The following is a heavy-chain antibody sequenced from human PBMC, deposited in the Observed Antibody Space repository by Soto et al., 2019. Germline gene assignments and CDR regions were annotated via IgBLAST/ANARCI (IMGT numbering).Heavy chain of an antibody. CDR2: INPSGGST. CDR1: GYTFTSYY. CDR3: AWGWEPVGAFDI. J-gene: IGHJ3*02. D-gene: IGHD1-26*01. Sequence: GASVEVSCKXSGYTFTSYYMHWVRQAPGQGLEWMGIINPSGGSTSYAQKFQGRVTMTRDTSTSTVYMELSSLRSEDTAVYYCAWGWEPVGAFDIWGQGTMVTVSS. V-gene: IGHV1-46*01.